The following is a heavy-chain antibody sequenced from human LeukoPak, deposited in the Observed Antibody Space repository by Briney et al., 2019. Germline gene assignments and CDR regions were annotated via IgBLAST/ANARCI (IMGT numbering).Heavy chain of an antibody. CDR2: ISYDGNNK. V-gene: IGHV3-30-3*01. Sequence: GGSLRLSCEASEITFSSYAMHWVRQAPGKGLEWVAVISYDGNNKYYADSVKGRFTISRDNSKNTLYVQMNSLRAEDTAVYYCARERFQYSGYDPRGAFDIWGQGTMVTVSS. D-gene: IGHD5-12*01. CDR3: ARERFQYSGYDPRGAFDI. CDR1: EITFSSYA. J-gene: IGHJ3*02.